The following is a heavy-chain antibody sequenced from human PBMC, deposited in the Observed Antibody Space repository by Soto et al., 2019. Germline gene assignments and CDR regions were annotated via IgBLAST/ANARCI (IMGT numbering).Heavy chain of an antibody. V-gene: IGHV4-31*03. CDR2: IYYRGST. J-gene: IGHJ5*02. Sequence: QVQLQESGPGLVKPSQTLSLTCTVSGGSISSGGYYWSWTRQHPGKGLEWIGYIYYRGSTYSHPSLERRVTMSVDTSKNQFSLKLTSVTAADTAVYYCVRSLFPWGQGILGSVS. CDR3: VRSLFP. CDR1: GGSISSGGYY.